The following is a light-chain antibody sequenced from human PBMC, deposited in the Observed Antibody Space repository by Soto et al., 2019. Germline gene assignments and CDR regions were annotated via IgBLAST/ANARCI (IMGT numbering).Light chain of an antibody. CDR3: AAWDDSLNGYV. V-gene: IGLV1-44*01. J-gene: IGLJ1*01. CDR2: AND. Sequence: QSVLTQPPSASGTPGQRVTISCSGSSSNIAPNTVNWYQHLPGAAPQLLIFANDRRPSGVPDRFSGSRSGTSASLAISGLQSEDEADYYCAAWDDSLNGYVFGTGTSSPS. CDR1: SSNIAPNT.